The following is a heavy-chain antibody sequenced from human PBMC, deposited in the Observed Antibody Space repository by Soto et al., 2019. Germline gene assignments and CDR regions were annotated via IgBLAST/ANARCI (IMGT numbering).Heavy chain of an antibody. CDR2: IYPGDSDT. V-gene: IGHV5-51*01. CDR1: GYSFTSYW. CDR3: ARSSDIVATEYSYYYYYGMDV. J-gene: IGHJ6*02. D-gene: IGHD5-12*01. Sequence: GESLKISCKGSGYSFTSYWIGWVRQMPGKGLEWMGIIYPGDSDTRYSPSFQGQVTISADKSISTAYLQWSSLKASDTAMYYCARSSDIVATEYSYYYYYGMDVWGQGTTVTVSS.